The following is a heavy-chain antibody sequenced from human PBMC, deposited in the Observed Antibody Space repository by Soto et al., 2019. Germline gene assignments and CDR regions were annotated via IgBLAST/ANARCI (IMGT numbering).Heavy chain of an antibody. D-gene: IGHD3-22*01. CDR3: AKGMYYYDSSGYRLFDY. J-gene: IGHJ4*02. CDR1: GFTFRNYA. CDR2: ISVSGGST. Sequence: PGGSLRLPCAASGFTFRNYAMNWVRQAPGKGLEWVSGISVSGGSTYYADSVKGRFTVSRDNSKNTVFLQMNSLRAEDTAVYFCAKGMYYYDSSGYRLFDYWGQGTLVTVSS. V-gene: IGHV3-23*01.